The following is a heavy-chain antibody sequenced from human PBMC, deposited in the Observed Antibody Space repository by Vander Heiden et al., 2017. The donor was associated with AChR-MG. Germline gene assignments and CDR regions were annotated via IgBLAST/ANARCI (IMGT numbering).Heavy chain of an antibody. CDR2: INHSGST. CDR1: GGSFSGYY. Sequence: QVQLQQWGAGLLKPSETLSLTCAVYGGSFSGYYWSWIRQPPGKGLEWIGEINHSGSTNYNPSLKSRVTISVDTSKNQFSLKLSSVTAAETAVYYCARGRGSSYYYYYYMDVWGKGTTVTVSS. CDR3: ARGRGSSYYYYYYMDV. V-gene: IGHV4-34*01. J-gene: IGHJ6*03. D-gene: IGHD6-6*01.